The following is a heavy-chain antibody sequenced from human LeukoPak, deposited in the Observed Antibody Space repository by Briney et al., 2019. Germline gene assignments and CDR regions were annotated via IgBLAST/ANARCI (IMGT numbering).Heavy chain of an antibody. V-gene: IGHV1-2*02. CDR2: INPNSGGT. CDR1: GYTXTGYY. J-gene: IGHJ4*02. D-gene: IGHD1-26*01. CDR3: ARDEESGSFDY. Sequence: ASVKVPCKASGYTXTGYYMHWVRQAPGQGLEWMGWINPNSGGTNYAQKFQGRVTMTRDTSISTAYMELSRLRSDDTAVYYCARDEESGSFDYWGQGTLVTVSS.